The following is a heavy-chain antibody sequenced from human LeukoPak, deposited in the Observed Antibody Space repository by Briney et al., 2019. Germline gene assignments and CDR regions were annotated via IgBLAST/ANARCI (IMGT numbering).Heavy chain of an antibody. CDR3: ATPPSLSSGLFFDS. CDR1: GYTFTSYA. J-gene: IGHJ5*01. V-gene: IGHV1-3*01. CDR2: INAGNGNT. D-gene: IGHD6-19*01. Sequence: ASVKVSCKASGYTFTSYAMHWVRQAPGQRLEWMGWINAGNGNTKYSQRFQGRVTMTEDTSTDTAYMEFRSLTSEDTAVYYCATPPSLSSGLFFDSWGQGTLVTVSP.